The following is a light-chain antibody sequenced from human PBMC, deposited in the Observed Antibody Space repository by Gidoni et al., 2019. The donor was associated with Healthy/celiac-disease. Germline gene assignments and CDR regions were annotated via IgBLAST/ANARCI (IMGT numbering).Light chain of an antibody. CDR2: WAS. Sequence: DILMTQSPDSLAVSLGERATINCKSSQSVLYSSNNKNYLPWYQQKPGQPPKLRNYWASTRESGVPDRFSGSGCRTDCTLTISSLRAEDVAVYYCQQYYKTHPTFGQGTKLEIK. CDR1: QSVLYSSNNKNY. V-gene: IGKV4-1*01. CDR3: QQYYKTHPT. J-gene: IGKJ2*01.